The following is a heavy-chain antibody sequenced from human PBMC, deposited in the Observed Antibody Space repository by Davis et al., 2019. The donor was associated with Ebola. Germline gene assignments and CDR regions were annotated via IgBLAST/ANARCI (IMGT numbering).Heavy chain of an antibody. V-gene: IGHV3-23*01. CDR1: GFTFTSHS. CDR3: AKGSLYGSRSITAGVDV. J-gene: IGHJ6*02. D-gene: IGHD4-17*01. CDR2: ISGSGGST. Sequence: GESLKISCAASGFTFTSHSMTWVRQVPGKGLEWVSGISGSGGSTYYADPVKGRFTFSRDNSKNTLYLQMNSLRAEDTAVYYCAKGSLYGSRSITAGVDVWGQGTTVTVSS.